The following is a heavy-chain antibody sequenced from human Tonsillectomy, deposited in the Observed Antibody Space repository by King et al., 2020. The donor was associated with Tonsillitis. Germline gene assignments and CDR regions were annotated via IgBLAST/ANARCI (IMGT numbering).Heavy chain of an antibody. CDR1: GGTFNNFG. CDR3: ARDPRDGRNYRAFDV. J-gene: IGHJ4*02. CDR2: IIPILGTT. D-gene: IGHD5-24*01. V-gene: IGHV1-69*01. Sequence: QVQLVQSRAEVKKPGSSVNVSCEVSGGTFNNFGISWVRQAPGQGPEWMGGIIPILGTTNYAQKFQGRVTINADDSTTTVYMELTSLRSDDTAVYFCARDPRDGRNYRAFDVWGQGSLVTVSS.